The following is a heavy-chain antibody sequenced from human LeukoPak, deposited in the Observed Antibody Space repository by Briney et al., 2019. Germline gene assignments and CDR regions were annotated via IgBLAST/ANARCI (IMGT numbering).Heavy chain of an antibody. Sequence: PGGSLRLSCAASGFTVGTKYMNWVRQSPGKGLDWVSILYSGGDTYYADSVKGRFTISRDNSRNTLSLQMNSLRVEDTAIYYCARVGDHYHWYLDLWGRGTLVTVSS. D-gene: IGHD3-10*01. CDR3: ARVGDHYHWYLDL. J-gene: IGHJ2*01. CDR1: GFTVGTKY. V-gene: IGHV3-53*01. CDR2: LYSGGDT.